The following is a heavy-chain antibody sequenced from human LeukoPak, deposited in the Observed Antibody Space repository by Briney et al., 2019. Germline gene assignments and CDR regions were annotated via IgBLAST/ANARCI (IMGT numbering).Heavy chain of an antibody. V-gene: IGHV1-69*17. D-gene: IGHD5-18*01. CDR2: IIPIFGIA. CDR1: GGTFSSYA. CDR3: ARGDGYSSPYYFDY. Sequence: ASVKVSCKASGGTFSSYAISWVRQAPGQGLEWMGGIIPIFGIANYARKFQGRVTITADKSTSTAYMELSSLRSEDTAVYYCARGDGYSSPYYFDYWGQGTLVTVSS. J-gene: IGHJ4*02.